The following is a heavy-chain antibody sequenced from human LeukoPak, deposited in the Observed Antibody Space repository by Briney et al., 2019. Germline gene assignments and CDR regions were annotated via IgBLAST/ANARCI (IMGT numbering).Heavy chain of an antibody. CDR1: GFTFSGSA. V-gene: IGHV3-73*01. Sequence: GGSLRLSCAASGFTFSGSAMHWVRQASGKGLEWVGRIRSKANSYATAYAASVKGRFTISRDDSKNTTSLQMNSLKTEDTAVYYCARQAFYWYFDLWGRGTLVTVSS. J-gene: IGHJ2*01. CDR3: ARQAFYWYFDL. CDR2: IRSKANSYAT.